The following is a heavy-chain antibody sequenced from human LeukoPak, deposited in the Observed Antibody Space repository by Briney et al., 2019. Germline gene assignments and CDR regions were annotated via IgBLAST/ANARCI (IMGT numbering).Heavy chain of an antibody. CDR2: IYYSGST. CDR1: GGSISSRSCY. V-gene: IGHV4-39*01. J-gene: IGHJ4*02. CDR3: ARSSGGTCYSAVDY. Sequence: SETLSLTCSIAGGSISSRSCYWGWIRQPPGKGLEWIGSIYYSGSTYYNPSLKSRVTISVDTSKNQFSLKLSSVTAADTAVYYCARSSGGTCYSAVDYWGQGTLVTVSS. D-gene: IGHD2-15*01.